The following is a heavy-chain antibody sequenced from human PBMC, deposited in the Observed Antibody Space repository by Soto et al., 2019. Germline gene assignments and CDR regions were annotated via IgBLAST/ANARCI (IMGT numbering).Heavy chain of an antibody. CDR3: ARDRAATSSWGFDY. Sequence: QVQLVQSGAEVKKPGASVKVSCKASGYTFTNYVLQWVRQAPGQSLEWMGWINTGNGDTKYSQNFQGRVTFTSDTSATRAYLEVSGLTPEDTAVYYCARDRAATSSWGFDYWGQGTLVTVSS. CDR1: GYTFTNYV. D-gene: IGHD6-6*01. CDR2: INTGNGDT. V-gene: IGHV1-3*04. J-gene: IGHJ4*02.